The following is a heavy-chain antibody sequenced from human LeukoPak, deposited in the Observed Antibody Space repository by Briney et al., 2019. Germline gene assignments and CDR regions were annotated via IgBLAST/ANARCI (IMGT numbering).Heavy chain of an antibody. CDR1: GFTFSSYA. J-gene: IGHJ4*02. V-gene: IGHV3-23*01. Sequence: GGSLRLSCAAPGFTFSSYAMSWVRQAPGKGLEWVSAISGSGDSTHYADSVKGRFTISRDNSKNTLYLHMNSLRAEDTALYYCAKMRGWELPRFDYWGQGTLVTVSS. CDR3: AKMRGWELPRFDY. CDR2: ISGSGDST. D-gene: IGHD1-26*01.